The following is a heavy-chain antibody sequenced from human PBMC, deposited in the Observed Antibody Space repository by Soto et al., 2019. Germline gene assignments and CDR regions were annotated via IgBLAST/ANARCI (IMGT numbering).Heavy chain of an antibody. V-gene: IGHV1-18*01. J-gene: IGHJ4*02. CDR1: GYTSSSIG. Sequence: ASVKVSCKTSGYTSSSIGISWVRQAPGQGLEWMGWISPHKDDTYYAQRLQGRVTMTTDTSTSTAYMELRSLRSDDTAVYFCARDLDGSGSYYTNYWGQGTLVTVS. D-gene: IGHD3-10*01. CDR3: ARDLDGSGSYYTNY. CDR2: ISPHKDDT.